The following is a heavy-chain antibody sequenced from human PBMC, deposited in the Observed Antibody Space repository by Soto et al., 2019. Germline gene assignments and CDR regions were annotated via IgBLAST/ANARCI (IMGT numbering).Heavy chain of an antibody. V-gene: IGHV3-23*01. CDR3: AKGSKPRGAYYLDY. J-gene: IGHJ4*02. CDR1: GFTFSSSA. D-gene: IGHD3-10*01. CDR2: ISVGGGSI. Sequence: EVQLLESGGGLVQPGGSLRLSCAASGFTFSSSAMSWVRQAPGKGLEWVSGISVGGGSIYYADSVKGRFTISRDNSKNTLYLQMDSRSAEDTAVYYCAKGSKPRGAYYLDYWGQGTLVTVSS.